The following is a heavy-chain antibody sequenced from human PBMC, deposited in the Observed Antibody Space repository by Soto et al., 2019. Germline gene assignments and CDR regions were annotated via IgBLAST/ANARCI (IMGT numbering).Heavy chain of an antibody. CDR1: GGSFSGYY. J-gene: IGHJ6*02. CDR3: ARVGWGYYYYYGMDV. Sequence: QVQLQQWGAGLLKPSETLSLACAVYGGSFSGYYWTWIRQPPGKGLEWFGGISHSGSTNYNPSLNSRVTISVDTPKSQFSLQLSSVTAADTAVYYCARVGWGYYYYYGMDVWGQGPTVTVSS. D-gene: IGHD7-27*01. CDR2: ISHSGST. V-gene: IGHV4-34*01.